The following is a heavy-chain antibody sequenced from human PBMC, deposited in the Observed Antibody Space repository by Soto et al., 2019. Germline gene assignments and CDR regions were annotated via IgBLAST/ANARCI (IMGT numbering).Heavy chain of an antibody. CDR3: ARDLQGWELGYYYYGMDV. V-gene: IGHV1-18*01. D-gene: IGHD1-26*01. J-gene: IGHJ6*02. CDR2: ISAYNGNT. Sequence: ASVKVSCKASGYTFTSYGISWVRQAPGQGLEWMGWISAYNGNTNYAQKLQGRVTMTTDTSTSTAYMELRSLRSDDTAVYYCARDLQGWELGYYYYGMDVWGQGATVTVSS. CDR1: GYTFTSYG.